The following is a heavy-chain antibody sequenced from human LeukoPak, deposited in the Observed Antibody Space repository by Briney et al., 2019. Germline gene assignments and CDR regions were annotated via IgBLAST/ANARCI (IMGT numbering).Heavy chain of an antibody. CDR3: VKDRSGYDYFDF. D-gene: IGHD5-12*01. J-gene: IGHJ4*02. CDR1: GFTFSRYD. V-gene: IGHV3-64D*09. CDR2: ISSNGGST. Sequence: GGSLRLSCSASGFTFSRYDMHWVRRAPGKGLEYVSAISSNGGSTYYADSVKGRFTISRDNSKNTLYLQMSSLRAEDTAVYYCVKDRSGYDYFDFWGQGTLVTVSS.